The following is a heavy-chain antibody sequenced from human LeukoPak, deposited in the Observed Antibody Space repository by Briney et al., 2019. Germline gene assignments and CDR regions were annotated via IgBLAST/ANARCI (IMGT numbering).Heavy chain of an antibody. Sequence: GGSLRLSCAASGFTFRSCELSWVRQAPGKGLEWVGRIKSKTDGGTTDHAAPVKGRFTISRDDSKNTLYLQMNSLTTEDTALYYCATDRVAAADDIWGQGTMVTVSS. V-gene: IGHV3-15*01. CDR3: ATDRVAAADDI. CDR1: GFTFRSCE. CDR2: IKSKTDGGTT. D-gene: IGHD6-13*01. J-gene: IGHJ3*02.